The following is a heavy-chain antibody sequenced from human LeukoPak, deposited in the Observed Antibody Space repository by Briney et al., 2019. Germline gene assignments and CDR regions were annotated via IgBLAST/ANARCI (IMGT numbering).Heavy chain of an antibody. Sequence: GGSLRLSCAASGFTFSSYAMSWVRQAPGKGLEWVSAISGSGGSTYYADSVKGRFTISRDNSNNTLYLQMNSLRAEDTAVYNCANGTRFSVAGSPFDYWGQGTLVTVSS. CDR3: ANGTRFSVAGSPFDY. D-gene: IGHD6-19*01. CDR2: ISGSGGST. J-gene: IGHJ4*02. CDR1: GFTFSSYA. V-gene: IGHV3-23*01.